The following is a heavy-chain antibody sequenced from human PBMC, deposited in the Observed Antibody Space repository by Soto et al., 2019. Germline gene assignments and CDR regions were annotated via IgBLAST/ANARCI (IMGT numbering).Heavy chain of an antibody. CDR1: GFTFSNYW. Sequence: GGSLRLSCAASGFTFSNYWMSWVRQAPGKGLEWVANIKQDGSEKNYKDSVKGRLTISRDNAKNSLSLQMNSLRAEDTAVYYCARRATTSAGYFDLWGRGTLVTVSS. D-gene: IGHD1-26*01. J-gene: IGHJ2*01. V-gene: IGHV3-7*01. CDR3: ARRATTSAGYFDL. CDR2: IKQDGSEK.